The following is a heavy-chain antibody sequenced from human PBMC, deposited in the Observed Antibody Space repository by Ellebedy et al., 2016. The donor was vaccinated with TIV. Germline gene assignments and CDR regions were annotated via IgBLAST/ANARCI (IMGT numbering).Heavy chain of an antibody. CDR2: VSSGNT. Sequence: GESLKISCAASGFPFYSFAMNWVRQAPGKGLEWVATVSSGNTHYADSVEGRFTISSDDSRSTLYLHMNSLRADDTAVYYCARAGAYIGHFYGFDFWGRGTLVTVSS. J-gene: IGHJ4*02. CDR3: ARAGAYIGHFYGFDF. CDR1: GFPFYSFA. V-gene: IGHV3-23*01. D-gene: IGHD3-16*01.